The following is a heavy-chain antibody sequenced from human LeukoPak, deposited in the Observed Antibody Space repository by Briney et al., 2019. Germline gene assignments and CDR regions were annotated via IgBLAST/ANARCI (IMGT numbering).Heavy chain of an antibody. D-gene: IGHD1-26*01. CDR1: RFTFSNYW. J-gene: IGHJ4*02. CDR2: IKEDGSEK. CDR3: AKDLPRIGNFDY. Sequence: GGSLRLSCGASRFTFSNYWMSWVRQAPGKGLEWVANIKEDGSEKDYVDSVKGRFTISRDNAKNSLYLQMNSLRAEDTAVYYCAKDLPRIGNFDYWGQGTLVTVSS. V-gene: IGHV3-7*03.